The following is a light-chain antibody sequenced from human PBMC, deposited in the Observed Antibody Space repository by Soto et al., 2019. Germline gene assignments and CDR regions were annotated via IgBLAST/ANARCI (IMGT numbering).Light chain of an antibody. Sequence: DIVMTQSPLSLPVTPGEPASISCRSSQSLQHSNGYNYLDWYLQKPGQSPQLLIYLGSNRASGVPERFSCSGEGTDFTLKISRVEAEDVGVYYCMQALQTPPYTFGQGTKLEIK. J-gene: IGKJ2*01. CDR2: LGS. CDR1: QSLQHSNGYNY. V-gene: IGKV2-28*01. CDR3: MQALQTPPYT.